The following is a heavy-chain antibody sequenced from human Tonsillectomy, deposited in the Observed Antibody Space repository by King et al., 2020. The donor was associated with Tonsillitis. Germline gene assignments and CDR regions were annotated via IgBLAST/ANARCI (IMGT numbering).Heavy chain of an antibody. D-gene: IGHD1-26*01. J-gene: IGHJ4*02. CDR3: ARDPLGAGGGY. Sequence: VQLQESGPGLVKPSETLSLTCTVSGGSISGYYWSWIRQPPGKGLEWIGYIYYSGITNYNPSLKSRVTISVDTSKNLLSLKLTSVTAADTAVYYCARDPLGAGGGYWGQGTLVTVSS. CDR2: IYYSGIT. V-gene: IGHV4-59*01. CDR1: GGSISGYY.